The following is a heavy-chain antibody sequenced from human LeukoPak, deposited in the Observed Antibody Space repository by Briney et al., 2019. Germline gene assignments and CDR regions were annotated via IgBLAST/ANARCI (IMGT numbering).Heavy chain of an antibody. CDR1: GDSISSSSYY. V-gene: IGHV4-39*01. D-gene: IGHD5-18*01. J-gene: IGHJ6*03. Sequence: PSETLSLTCTVSGDSISSSSYYWAWIRQPPGKGLGWIGSIYYSGSTHYNPSLESRVTMSVDTSKNQLSLKLTSVTAADTAVYYCARGGYGGYYYYMDVWGKGTTVTVSS. CDR2: IYYSGST. CDR3: ARGGYGGYYYYMDV.